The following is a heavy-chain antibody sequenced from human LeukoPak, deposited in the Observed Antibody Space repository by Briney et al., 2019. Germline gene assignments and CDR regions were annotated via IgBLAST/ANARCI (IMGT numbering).Heavy chain of an antibody. CDR2: MYYTGST. CDR3: ARVSVVYGMDV. J-gene: IGHJ6*02. V-gene: IGHV4-59*01. CDR1: GGSINSDY. Sequence: SETLSLTCSVSGGSINSDYWAWIRQPPGKGLEWIGYMYYTGSTNYNPSLKSRVTISLATSKNHFSLKLNSVTAADTAVYYCARVSVVYGMDVWGRGTTVTVSS.